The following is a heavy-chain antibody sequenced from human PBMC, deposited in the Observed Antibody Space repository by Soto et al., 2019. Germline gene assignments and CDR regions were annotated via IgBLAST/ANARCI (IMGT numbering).Heavy chain of an antibody. V-gene: IGHV1-3*01. CDR3: AREKVSSSWVNWFDP. CDR2: INAGNGNT. CDR1: GYTFTSYA. J-gene: IGHJ5*02. Sequence: GESLKISCKASGYTFTSYAMHWVRQAPGQRLEWMGWINAGNGNTKYSQKFQGRVTITRDTSASTAYMELSSLRSEDTAVYYCAREKVSSSWVNWFDPWGQGTLVTVSS. D-gene: IGHD6-13*01.